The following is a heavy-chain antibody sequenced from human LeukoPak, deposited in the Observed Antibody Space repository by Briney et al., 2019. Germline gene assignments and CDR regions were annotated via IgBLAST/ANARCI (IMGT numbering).Heavy chain of an antibody. V-gene: IGHV4-39*01. Sequence: SETLSLTCTVSGGSISSSSYYWGWIRQPPGKGLEWIGSIYYSGSTYYNPSLKSRVTISVDTSKNQFSLKLSSVTAADTAVNYCARHGRPWELRAAFDIWGQGTMVTVSS. CDR2: IYYSGST. D-gene: IGHD1-26*01. CDR1: GGSISSSSYY. J-gene: IGHJ3*02. CDR3: ARHGRPWELRAAFDI.